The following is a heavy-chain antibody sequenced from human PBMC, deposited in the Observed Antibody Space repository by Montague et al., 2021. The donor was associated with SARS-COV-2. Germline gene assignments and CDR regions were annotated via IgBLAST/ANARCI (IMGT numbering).Heavy chain of an antibody. CDR2: IYYSGST. CDR3: ARGGGYYNYGLDV. J-gene: IGHJ6*02. Sequence: SETLSLTCTVSGGSISNYYWSWIRQPPGRGLEWFGYIYYSGSTAYSPSLKSRVTISLDTSKNQFSLKVTSVTAADTAVYYCARGGGYYNYGLDVWGPGTTVTVSS. CDR1: GGSISNYY. D-gene: IGHD3-22*01. V-gene: IGHV4-59*01.